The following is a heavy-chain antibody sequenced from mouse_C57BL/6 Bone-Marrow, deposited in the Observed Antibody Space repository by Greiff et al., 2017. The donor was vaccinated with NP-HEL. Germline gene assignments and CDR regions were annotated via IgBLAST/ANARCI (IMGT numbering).Heavy chain of an antibody. CDR3: ARQFLLDY. J-gene: IGHJ2*01. Sequence: EVKLVESGGDLVKPGGSLKLSCAASGFTFSSYCMSWVRQTPDKRLEWVATISSGGSYTYYPDSVKGRFTISRDNAKNTLYLQMSSLKSEDTAMYYCARQFLLDYWGQGTTLTVSS. CDR2: ISSGGSYT. CDR1: GFTFSSYC. V-gene: IGHV5-6*01.